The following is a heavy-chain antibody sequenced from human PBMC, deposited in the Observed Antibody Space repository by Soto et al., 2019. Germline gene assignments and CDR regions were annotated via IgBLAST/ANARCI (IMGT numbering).Heavy chain of an antibody. V-gene: IGHV4-31*03. CDR1: GGSIRSGDYY. CDR2: IYHSGST. J-gene: IGHJ3*02. Sequence: QVQLQESGPGLVKPSQTLSLTCTVSGGSIRSGDYYWSWIRQHPGKGLEWIGYIYHSGSTDYNPSLKSRVSISVYTSKNQFSLRLSSVTAADTAVYYCASQVGIPIWGQGTMVTVSS. CDR3: ASQVGIPI. D-gene: IGHD2-21*01.